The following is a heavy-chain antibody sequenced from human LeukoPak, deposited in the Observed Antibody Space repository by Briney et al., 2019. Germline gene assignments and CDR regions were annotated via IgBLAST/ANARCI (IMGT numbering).Heavy chain of an antibody. Sequence: PGGSHRLSCAASGFTFSNAWMSWVRQAPGKGLEWVGRIKSKTDGGTTDYAAPVKGRFTISRDDSKNTLYLQMNSLKTEDTAVYYCTTSDYYDSKGDYWGQGTLVTVSS. J-gene: IGHJ4*02. V-gene: IGHV3-15*01. D-gene: IGHD3-22*01. CDR3: TTSDYYDSKGDY. CDR2: IKSKTDGGTT. CDR1: GFTFSNAW.